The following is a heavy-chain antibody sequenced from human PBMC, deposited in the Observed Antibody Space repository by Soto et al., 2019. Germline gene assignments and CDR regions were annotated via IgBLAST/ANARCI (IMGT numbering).Heavy chain of an antibody. CDR2: ISSSSSYI. CDR3: ARGNDYDFWSGYYTPYYYYYGMDV. V-gene: IGHV3-21*01. CDR1: GFTFSSYS. Sequence: EVQLVESGGGLVKPGGSLRLSCAASGFTFSSYSMNWVRQAPGKGLEWVSSISSSSSYIYYADSVKGRFTISRDNAKNSLYLQMNSLRAEDTAVYYCARGNDYDFWSGYYTPYYYYYGMDVWGQGTTVTVSS. J-gene: IGHJ6*02. D-gene: IGHD3-3*01.